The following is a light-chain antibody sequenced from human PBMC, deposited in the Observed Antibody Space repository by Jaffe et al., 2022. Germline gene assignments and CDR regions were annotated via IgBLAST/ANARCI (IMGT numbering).Light chain of an antibody. Sequence: EIVLTQSPATLSLSPGERVTLSCRASQSVSTYLAWYQQKPGQAPRLLIYDASNRATGIPARFSGSGSGTDFTLTISSLEPEDFAVYYCQQRISNWPPGLTFGGGTKVEIK. CDR3: QQRISNWPPGLT. V-gene: IGKV3-11*01. CDR1: QSVSTY. J-gene: IGKJ4*01. CDR2: DAS.